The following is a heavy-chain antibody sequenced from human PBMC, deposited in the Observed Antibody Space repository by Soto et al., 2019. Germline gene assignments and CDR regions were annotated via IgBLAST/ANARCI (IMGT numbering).Heavy chain of an antibody. Sequence: PGGSLRLSCAASGFTFSSYAMHWVRQAPGKGLEWVAVISYDGSNKYYADPVKGRFTISRDNSKNTLYLQMNSLRAEDTAVYYCARDTPGDQPQNYGMDVWGQGTTVTVSS. CDR1: GFTFSSYA. D-gene: IGHD2-2*01. CDR2: ISYDGSNK. CDR3: ARDTPGDQPQNYGMDV. V-gene: IGHV3-30-3*01. J-gene: IGHJ6*02.